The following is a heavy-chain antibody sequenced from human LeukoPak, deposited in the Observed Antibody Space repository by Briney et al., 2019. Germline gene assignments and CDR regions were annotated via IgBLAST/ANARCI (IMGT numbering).Heavy chain of an antibody. Sequence: GGSLRLSCAASGFTFSSYAMHWVRQAPGKGLEWVAVISYDGSNKYCADSVKGRFTISRDNSKNTLYLQMNSLRAEDTAVYYVVVGGYYFDYWGQGTLVTVSS. CDR1: GFTFSSYA. V-gene: IGHV3-30-3*01. D-gene: IGHD3-10*01. J-gene: IGHJ4*02. CDR2: ISYDGSNK. CDR3: VVGGYYFDY.